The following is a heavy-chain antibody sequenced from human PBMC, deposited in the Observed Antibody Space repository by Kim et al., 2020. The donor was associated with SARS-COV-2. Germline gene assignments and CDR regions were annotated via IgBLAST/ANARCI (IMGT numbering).Heavy chain of an antibody. CDR2: MYYSGGT. V-gene: IGHV4-59*01. D-gene: IGHD3-22*01. CDR1: GDSISNYY. CDR3: AREDYDGRVDY. J-gene: IGHJ4*02. Sequence: SETLSLTCTVSGDSISNYYWSWIRQPPGKGLEWIGHMYYSGGTNYNPSLKSRVTISVYRSKNHFSLDLTSVTAADTAVYFCAREDYDGRVDYWGQGTLVT.